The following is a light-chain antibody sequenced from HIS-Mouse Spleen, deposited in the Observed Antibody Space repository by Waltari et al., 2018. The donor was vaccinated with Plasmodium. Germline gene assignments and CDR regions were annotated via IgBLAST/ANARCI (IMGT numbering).Light chain of an antibody. Sequence: QSALTQPASVSGSPGQSITISCTGTSSDVGSYNLVSSYQQHPGKAPKLMIYEGSTRPSGVSNRFSGAKSGNTASLTISGLQAEDEADYYCCSYAGSSTYVFGTGTKVTVL. V-gene: IGLV2-23*01. J-gene: IGLJ1*01. CDR1: SSDVGSYNL. CDR2: EGS. CDR3: CSYAGSSTYV.